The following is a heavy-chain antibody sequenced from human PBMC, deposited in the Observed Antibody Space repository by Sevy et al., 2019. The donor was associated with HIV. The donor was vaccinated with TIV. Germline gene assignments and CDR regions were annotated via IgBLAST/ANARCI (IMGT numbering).Heavy chain of an antibody. CDR1: GFTFEDSA. Sequence: GGSLRLSCAASGFTFEDSAMNWVRQAPGKGLEWVSSISSAGTYIYYADSMKGRFTISRDNAKSSVYLQMNSLRAEDTAVYYCARDRGVGTSSYGMDVWGQGTTVTVSS. V-gene: IGHV3-21*01. CDR3: ARDRGVGTSSYGMDV. D-gene: IGHD1-26*01. CDR2: ISSAGTYI. J-gene: IGHJ6*02.